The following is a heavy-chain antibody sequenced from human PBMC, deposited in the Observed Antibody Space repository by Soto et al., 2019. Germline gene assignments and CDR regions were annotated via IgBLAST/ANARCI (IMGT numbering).Heavy chain of an antibody. CDR3: ARDLAKGGGSAGFDY. V-gene: IGHV1-2*02. D-gene: IGHD1-26*01. J-gene: IGHJ4*02. Sequence: AAVKVSCKASGYTFTSDGITWVRQAPGQGLEWMGWINPKSGGTMYPQKFQGRVTMTWDTSISTAYMALTRLRSDDTAVYYCARDLAKGGGSAGFDYWGQGTLVTVSS. CDR1: GYTFTSDG. CDR2: INPKSGGT.